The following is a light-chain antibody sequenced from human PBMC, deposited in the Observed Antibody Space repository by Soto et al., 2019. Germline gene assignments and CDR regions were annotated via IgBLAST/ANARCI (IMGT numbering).Light chain of an antibody. Sequence: QSVLTQPPSASGTPGQRITISCSGSNYNIASNYVYWYHQVPGTAPKLLIYRDNQRHPRVPDRFSGSKSGTSASLVISGLRSEDEGDYDCCSYAGSDILIFGGGTKLTVL. CDR2: RDN. CDR3: CSYAGSDILI. V-gene: IGLV1-47*01. CDR1: NYNIASNY. J-gene: IGLJ2*01.